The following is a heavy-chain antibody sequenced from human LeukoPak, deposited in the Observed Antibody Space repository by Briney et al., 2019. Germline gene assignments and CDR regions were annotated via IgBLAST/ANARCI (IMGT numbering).Heavy chain of an antibody. Sequence: ASVKVSCKASGGTLTSYAISWVRQAPGQGLEWMGGIIPIFGTANYAQKFQGRVTITADESTSTAYMELSSLRSEDTAVYYCARWASSGSSYYYYYMDVWGKGTTVTISS. V-gene: IGHV1-69*13. CDR3: ARWASSGSSYYYYYMDV. CDR2: IIPIFGTA. CDR1: GGTLTSYA. D-gene: IGHD3-10*01. J-gene: IGHJ6*03.